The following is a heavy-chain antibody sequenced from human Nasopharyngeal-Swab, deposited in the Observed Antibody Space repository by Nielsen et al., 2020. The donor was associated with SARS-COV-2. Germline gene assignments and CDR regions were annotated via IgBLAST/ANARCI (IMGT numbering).Heavy chain of an antibody. D-gene: IGHD4-17*01. Sequence: SETLSLTCTVPGGSISSYYWSWIRQPAGKGLEWIGRIYTSGSTNYNPSLKSRVTMSVDTSKNQFSLKLSSVTAADTAVYYCARDRKEMSGYGDGPLDYWGQGTLVTVSS. J-gene: IGHJ4*02. CDR3: ARDRKEMSGYGDGPLDY. CDR1: GGSISSYY. V-gene: IGHV4-4*07. CDR2: IYTSGST.